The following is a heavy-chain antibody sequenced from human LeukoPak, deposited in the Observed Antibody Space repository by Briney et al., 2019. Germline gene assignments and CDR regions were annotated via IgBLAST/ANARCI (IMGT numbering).Heavy chain of an antibody. Sequence: GGSLRLSCAASGFTFSSYAMSWVRQAPGKGLEWVSAISGSGGSTYYADSVKGRFTISRDNSKNTLYLQMNSLRAEDTAVYYCAKNYYDSSGYYCTFDYWRQGTLVTVSS. CDR3: AKNYYDSSGYYCTFDY. CDR1: GFTFSSYA. D-gene: IGHD3-22*01. J-gene: IGHJ4*02. V-gene: IGHV3-23*01. CDR2: ISGSGGST.